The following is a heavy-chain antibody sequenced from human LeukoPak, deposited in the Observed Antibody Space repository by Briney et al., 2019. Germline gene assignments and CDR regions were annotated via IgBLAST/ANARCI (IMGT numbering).Heavy chain of an antibody. J-gene: IGHJ4*02. CDR1: GYSFTSYW. V-gene: IGHV5-51*01. Sequence: GESLKISCKGSGYSFTSYWIGWVRQMPGKGLERMGIIYPGDSDTRYSPSFQGQVTISADKSISTAYLQWSSLKASDTAMYYCARPSMVRGVIQRFDYWGQGTLVTVSS. D-gene: IGHD3-10*01. CDR3: ARPSMVRGVIQRFDY. CDR2: IYPGDSDT.